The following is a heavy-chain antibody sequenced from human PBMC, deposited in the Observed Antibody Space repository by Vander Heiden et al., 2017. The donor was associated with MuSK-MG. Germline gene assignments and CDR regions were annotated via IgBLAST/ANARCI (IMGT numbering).Heavy chain of an antibody. D-gene: IGHD3-10*01. CDR2: ISGSGGST. J-gene: IGHJ4*02. CDR3: AKSKVRGVIITDY. V-gene: IGHV3-23*01. CDR1: GFTFSSSA. Sequence: EVQLLESGGGLVPPGGSLRLSCAASGFTFSSSAMGWVRQAPGEGLEWVSAISGSGGSTYYADSVKGRFTISRDNSKSTLYLQMNSLRAEDTAVYYCAKSKVRGVIITDYWGQGTLVTVSS.